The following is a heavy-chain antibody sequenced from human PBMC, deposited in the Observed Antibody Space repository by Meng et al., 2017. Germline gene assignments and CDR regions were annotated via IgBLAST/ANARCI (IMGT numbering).Heavy chain of an antibody. CDR3: ARGGIAVAIDY. CDR1: GYTLTSHG. Sequence: QVQLVQSGEEVQQPGASVNVACKASGYTLTSHGISWARPAPGQGLEWMGWISAYNGNTNYAQKLQGRVTMTTDTSTSTAYMELRSLRSDDTAVYYCARGGIAVAIDYWGQGTLVTVSS. D-gene: IGHD6-19*01. CDR2: ISAYNGNT. J-gene: IGHJ4*02. V-gene: IGHV1-18*01.